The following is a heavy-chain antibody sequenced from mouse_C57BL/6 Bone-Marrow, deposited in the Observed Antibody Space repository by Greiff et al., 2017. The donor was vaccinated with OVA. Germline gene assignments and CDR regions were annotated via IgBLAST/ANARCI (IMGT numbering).Heavy chain of an antibody. J-gene: IGHJ4*01. CDR2: IYPRSGNT. CDR3: AREGISYYYGSSFEYYYAMDY. Sequence: QVQLQQSGAELARPGASVKLSCKASGYTFTSYGISWVKQRTGQGLEWIGEIYPRSGNTYYNEKFKGKATLTADKSSSTAYMELRSLTSEDSAVYFCAREGISYYYGSSFEYYYAMDYWGQGTSVTVSS. CDR1: GYTFTSYG. V-gene: IGHV1-81*01. D-gene: IGHD1-1*01.